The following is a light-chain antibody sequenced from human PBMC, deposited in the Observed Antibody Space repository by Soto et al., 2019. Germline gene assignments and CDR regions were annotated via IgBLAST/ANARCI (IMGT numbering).Light chain of an antibody. J-gene: IGLJ1*01. CDR2: EVN. Sequence: QSALTQPPSASGSPGQSVTISCTGTSSDVGGYDYVSWFQQHPGKAPKLMIYEVNKRPSGVPDRFSASKSGNTASLTVSSLQTEDEADYYCSSYAGSNNYVFGTGTKLTVL. CDR3: SSYAGSNNYV. CDR1: SSDVGGYDY. V-gene: IGLV2-8*01.